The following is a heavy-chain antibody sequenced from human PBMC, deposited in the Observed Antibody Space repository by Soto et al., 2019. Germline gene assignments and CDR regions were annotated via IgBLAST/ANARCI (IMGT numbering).Heavy chain of an antibody. D-gene: IGHD3-10*01. CDR2: IIPIFGTA. CDR3: ASGYYGSGSYYPLFDY. V-gene: IGHV1-69*13. Sequence: GASVHVYCKDSRGAFSSCAISWVPQAPGQGLEWMGGIIPIFGTANYAQKFQGRVTITADESTSTAYMELSSLRSEDTAVYYCASGYYGSGSYYPLFDYWGQGTLVTVSS. J-gene: IGHJ4*02. CDR1: RGAFSSCA.